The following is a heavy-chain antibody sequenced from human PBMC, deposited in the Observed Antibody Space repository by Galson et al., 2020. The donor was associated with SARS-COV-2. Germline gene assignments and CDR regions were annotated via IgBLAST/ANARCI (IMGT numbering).Heavy chain of an antibody. D-gene: IGHD6-19*01. Sequence: GSLRLSCAASGFTFSDYYMSWIRQAPGKGLEWVSYISSSSSYTNYADSVKGRFTISRDNAKNSLYLQMNSLRAEDTAVYYCVRGGIAVAGTAGYWGQGTLVTVSS. CDR1: GFTFSDYY. V-gene: IGHV3-11*06. CDR3: VRGGIAVAGTAGY. J-gene: IGHJ4*02. CDR2: ISSSSSYT.